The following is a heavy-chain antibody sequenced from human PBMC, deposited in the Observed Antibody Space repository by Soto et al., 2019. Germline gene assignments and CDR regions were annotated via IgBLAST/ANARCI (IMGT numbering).Heavy chain of an antibody. Sequence: GGSLRLSCASSVLTFSSYGMHGVRQAPGKGLEWVAIIWYDGSNKYYADSVKGRFSISRDNSKNTLYLQMNSLRAEDTAVYYCARVPAANSYYYYHRMDVWGKGTTAT. CDR2: IWYDGSNK. CDR1: VLTFSSYG. V-gene: IGHV3-33*01. J-gene: IGHJ6*04. D-gene: IGHD2-2*01. CDR3: ARVPAANSYYYYHRMDV.